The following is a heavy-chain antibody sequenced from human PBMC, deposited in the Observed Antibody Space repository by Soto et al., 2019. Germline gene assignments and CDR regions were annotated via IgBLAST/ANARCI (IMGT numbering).Heavy chain of an antibody. J-gene: IGHJ6*02. CDR1: GGTFGNSA. Sequence: QVQLVQSGAEVKKPGSSVTVSCKASGGTFGNSAISWVRQAPGQGLEWMGGIIPIFRTPDYAQKFQGRVTITADESTSTAYMELTSLRSEDTAVYYCARDRDRQQLCGNYYYGIDVWGQGTTVTVSS. V-gene: IGHV1-69*12. D-gene: IGHD3-16*01. CDR2: IIPIFRTP. CDR3: ARDRDRQQLCGNYYYGIDV.